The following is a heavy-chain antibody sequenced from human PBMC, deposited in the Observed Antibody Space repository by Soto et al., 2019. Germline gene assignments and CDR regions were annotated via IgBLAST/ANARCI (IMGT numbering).Heavy chain of an antibody. CDR3: ARGPYGSGSPIAPYYFDY. Sequence: EVQLVESGGGLVQPGGSLRLSCAASGFTFSSYDMHWVRQATGKGLEWVSAIGTAGDTYYPGSVKGRFTISRENAKNSVYLQMNHLRAGDTAVYYCARGPYGSGSPIAPYYFDYWGQGTLVTVSS. CDR1: GFTFSSYD. CDR2: IGTAGDT. V-gene: IGHV3-13*01. J-gene: IGHJ4*02. D-gene: IGHD3-10*01.